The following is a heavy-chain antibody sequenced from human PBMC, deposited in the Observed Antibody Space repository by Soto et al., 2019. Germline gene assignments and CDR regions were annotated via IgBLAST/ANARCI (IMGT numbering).Heavy chain of an antibody. J-gene: IGHJ3*02. CDR2: IKEDGSEK. Sequence: PGGSLRLSCAASGFTFSSFWLSWVRQAPGKGLEWVANIKEDGSEKYYVDSVKGRFTISRDNAKNSLYLQMNSLRAEDTALYYCARSGYCTITSCYTGPGALAICGQGTMVTVSS. D-gene: IGHD2-2*02. V-gene: IGHV3-7*01. CDR1: GFTFSSFW. CDR3: ARSGYCTITSCYTGPGALAI.